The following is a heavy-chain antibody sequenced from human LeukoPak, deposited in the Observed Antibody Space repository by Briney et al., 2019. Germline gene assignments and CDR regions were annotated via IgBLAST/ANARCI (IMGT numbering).Heavy chain of an antibody. CDR3: ARVGYTSGWFRN. CDR2: IRYDGSNK. V-gene: IGHV3-30*02. CDR1: GFTFSSYG. Sequence: PGGSLRLSCAASGFTFSSYGMHWVRQAPGKGLEWVAFIRYDGSNKYYADSVKGRFTIPRDNSKNTLYLQMNSLRAEDTAVYYCARVGYTSGWFRNWGQGTLLTVSS. D-gene: IGHD6-19*01. J-gene: IGHJ4*02.